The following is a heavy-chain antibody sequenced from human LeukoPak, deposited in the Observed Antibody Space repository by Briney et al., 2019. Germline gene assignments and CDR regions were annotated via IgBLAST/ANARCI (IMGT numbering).Heavy chain of an antibody. CDR1: GYTFTSYD. CDR2: MNPNSGNT. D-gene: IGHD6-13*01. Sequence: ASVKVSCKASGYTFTSYDINWVRQATGQGLEWMGWMNPNSGNTGYAQKCQGRVTMTRNTSLSTGYMELSSLRSEATAVYYCARGLKIAAASDFDYWGQGTLVTVSS. V-gene: IGHV1-8*01. J-gene: IGHJ4*02. CDR3: ARGLKIAAASDFDY.